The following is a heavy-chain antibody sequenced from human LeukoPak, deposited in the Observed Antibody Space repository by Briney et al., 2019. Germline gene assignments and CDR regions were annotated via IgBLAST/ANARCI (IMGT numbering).Heavy chain of an antibody. CDR2: IYYSGST. CDR3: ARGVQYVVSQHGNWFDP. CDR1: GGSISSGGYS. D-gene: IGHD1-1*01. J-gene: IGHJ5*02. Sequence: SETLSLTCAVSGGSISSGGYSWSWIRQPPGKGLEWIGCIYYSGSTYYNPSLKSRVTISVDRSKNQFSLKLSSVTAADTAVYYCARGVQYVVSQHGNWFDPWGQGTLVTVSS. V-gene: IGHV4-30-2*01.